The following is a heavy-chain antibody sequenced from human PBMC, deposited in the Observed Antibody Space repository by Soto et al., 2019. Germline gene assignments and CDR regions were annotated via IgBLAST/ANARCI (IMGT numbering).Heavy chain of an antibody. D-gene: IGHD6-19*01. J-gene: IGHJ4*02. CDR2: IWYDGSNK. CDR1: GFTFSSYG. V-gene: IGHV3-33*01. Sequence: QVQLVESGGGVVQPGRSLRLSCAASGFTFSSYGMHWVRQAPGKGLEWVAVIWYDGSNKYYADSVKGRFTISRDNSKNTLYLQMNSLRAEDTAVYYCARDQNSSGWYFGFDYWGQGTLVTVSS. CDR3: ARDQNSSGWYFGFDY.